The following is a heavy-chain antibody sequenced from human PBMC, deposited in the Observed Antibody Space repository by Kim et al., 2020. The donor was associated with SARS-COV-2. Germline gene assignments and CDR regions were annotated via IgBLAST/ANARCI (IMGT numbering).Heavy chain of an antibody. J-gene: IGHJ4*02. CDR2: IRSNTDRGTA. V-gene: IGHV3-15*01. D-gene: IGHD2-2*01. Sequence: GGSLRLSCEASGFTFSNAWMSWVRQAPGKGLEWVGRIRSNTDRGTADYAAHVKGRFTISRDDTKNTLYLQMNSLKTEDTAVYYCTTPCGTSCYDWGQGTLVTVSS. CDR1: GFTFSNAW. CDR3: TTPCGTSCYD.